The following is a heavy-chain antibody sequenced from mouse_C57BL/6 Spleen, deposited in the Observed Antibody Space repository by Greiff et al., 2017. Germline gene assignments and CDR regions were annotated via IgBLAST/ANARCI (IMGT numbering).Heavy chain of an antibody. D-gene: IGHD1-1*01. Sequence: QVQLQQSGPGLVAPSQSLSITCTVSGFSLTSYAISWVRQPPGKGLAWLGVIWTGGGTNYNSALKSRLSISKDNSKSQVFLKMNSLQTDDTARYYCARNSITTVVADWYFDVWGTGTTVTVSS. J-gene: IGHJ1*03. V-gene: IGHV2-9-1*01. CDR3: ARNSITTVVADWYFDV. CDR2: IWTGGGT. CDR1: GFSLTSYA.